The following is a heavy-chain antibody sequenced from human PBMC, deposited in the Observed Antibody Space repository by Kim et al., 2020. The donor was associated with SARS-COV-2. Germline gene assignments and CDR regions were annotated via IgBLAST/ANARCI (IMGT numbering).Heavy chain of an antibody. J-gene: IGHJ6*02. D-gene: IGHD3-10*01. CDR2: IIPIFGTA. CDR3: ASFITMVRGVRYYYGMDV. V-gene: IGHV1-69*13. CDR1: GGTFSSYA. Sequence: SVKVSCKASGGTFSSYAISWVRQAPGQGLEWMGGIIPIFGTANYAQKFQGRVTITADESTSTAYMELSSLRSEDTAVYYCASFITMVRGVRYYYGMDVWGQGTTVTVSS.